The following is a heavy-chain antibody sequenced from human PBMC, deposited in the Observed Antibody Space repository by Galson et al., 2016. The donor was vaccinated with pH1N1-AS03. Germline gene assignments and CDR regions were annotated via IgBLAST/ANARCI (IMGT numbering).Heavy chain of an antibody. J-gene: IGHJ4*02. Sequence: SVKVSCKASGGTLNNYAVNWVRQAPGQGLEWMGGIIPIFGSANHAQKFQGRVTITADIFTNTAYMELSGLGSEDTAVYYCARGVTYHVCSGSVFWGQGTLVTVSS. CDR3: ARGVTYHVCSGSVF. V-gene: IGHV1-69*06. CDR1: GGTLNNYA. CDR2: IIPIFGSA. D-gene: IGHD3-10*02.